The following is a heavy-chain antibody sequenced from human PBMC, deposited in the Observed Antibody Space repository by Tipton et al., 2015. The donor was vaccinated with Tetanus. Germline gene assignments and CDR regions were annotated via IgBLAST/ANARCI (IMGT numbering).Heavy chain of an antibody. D-gene: IGHD6-13*01. CDR1: GGSVNSDDYY. J-gene: IGHJ4*02. Sequence: LRLSCTVSGGSVNSDDYYWTWIRQHPGKGLDWIGYIFHTGGADYNPSLKSRATISIDTSKNQFSLDLKSLTAADTAVYYCARALIEAAGDYGDYWGQGTLVTVSS. V-gene: IGHV4-30-4*08. CDR2: IFHTGGA. CDR3: ARALIEAAGDYGDY.